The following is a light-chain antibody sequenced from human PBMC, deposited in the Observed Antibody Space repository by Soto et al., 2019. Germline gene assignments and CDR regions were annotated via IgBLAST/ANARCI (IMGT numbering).Light chain of an antibody. V-gene: IGKV1-5*01. CDR1: QSISTW. CDR2: DAS. CDR3: QQYETFSGT. J-gene: IGKJ1*01. Sequence: DIQMTQSPSTLSASVGDRVTITCRASQSISTWLAWYQQKPGKAPKLLIYDASSLQSGVPSRFSGSGSGTKFTLTIASLQPDDFATYYCQQYETFSGTFGPGTKVHIK.